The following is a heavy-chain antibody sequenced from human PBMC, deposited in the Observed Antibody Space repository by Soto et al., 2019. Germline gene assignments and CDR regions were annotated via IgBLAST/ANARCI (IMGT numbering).Heavy chain of an antibody. D-gene: IGHD2-2*01. J-gene: IGHJ4*01. CDR3: AREYARGHYFDY. CDR2: IYYSGST. CDR1: GGSISSGGYY. V-gene: IGHV4-31*03. Sequence: SETLSLTCTVSGGSISSGGYYWSWIRQHPGKGLEWIGYIYYSGSTYYNPSLKSRVTISVDTSKNQFSLKLSSVTAADTAVYYCAREYARGHYFDYWGHGTLVTVSS.